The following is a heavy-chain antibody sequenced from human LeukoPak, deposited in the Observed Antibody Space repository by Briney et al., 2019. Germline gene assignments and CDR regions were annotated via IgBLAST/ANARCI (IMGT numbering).Heavy chain of an antibody. V-gene: IGHV5-51*01. CDR2: IYPGDSDT. Sequence: GESLKISCKGSGYAFTNYWIGWVRQMPGKGLEWIGIIYPGDSDTRYSPSFQGQVTISADKSISTAYLQWSSLKASDTAMYYCASNQGGYQRYFDLWGRGTLVTVSS. J-gene: IGHJ2*01. CDR1: GYAFTNYW. D-gene: IGHD3-22*01. CDR3: ASNQGGYQRYFDL.